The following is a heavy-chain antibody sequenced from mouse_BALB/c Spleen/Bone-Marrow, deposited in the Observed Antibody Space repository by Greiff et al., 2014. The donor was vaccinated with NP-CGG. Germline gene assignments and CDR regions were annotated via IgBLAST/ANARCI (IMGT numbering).Heavy chain of an antibody. V-gene: IGHV1-9*01. J-gene: IGHJ2*01. Sequence: QVQLQQSGAELMKPGASVKASCKAISYTFSSYWIEWVKQRPGHGLEWIGEILPGSGSTNYNEKFKGKATFTADTSSNTAYMQLSSLTSEDSAVYYCARRLLYYFDYWGQGTTLTVSS. CDR3: ARRLLYYFDY. CDR1: SYTFSSYW. D-gene: IGHD1-2*01. CDR2: ILPGSGST.